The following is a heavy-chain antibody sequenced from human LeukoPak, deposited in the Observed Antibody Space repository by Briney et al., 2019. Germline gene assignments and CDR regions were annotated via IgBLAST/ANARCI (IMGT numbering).Heavy chain of an antibody. D-gene: IGHD2-2*02. J-gene: IGHJ4*02. CDR1: GYTFTGYY. V-gene: IGHV1-2*02. CDR2: INPNSGGT. Sequence: ASVKVSCKASGYTFTGYYMHWVRQAPGQGLEWMGWINPNSGGTNYAQKFQGRVTMTRDTSISTAYMELSRLRSDDTAVYYCTYCSSTSCYNLDYWGQGTLVTVSS. CDR3: TYCSSTSCYNLDY.